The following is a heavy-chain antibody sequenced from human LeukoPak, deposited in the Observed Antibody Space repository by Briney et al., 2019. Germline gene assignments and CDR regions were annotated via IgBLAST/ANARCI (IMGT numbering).Heavy chain of an antibody. J-gene: IGHJ4*02. V-gene: IGHV3-23*01. CDR1: GFTFSSYA. CDR3: AKYPSQFLDYGDSYYFDY. D-gene: IGHD4-17*01. Sequence: GGSLRLSCAASGFTFSSYAMSWVRQAPGKGLGWVSAISGSGGSTYYADSVKGRFTTSRDNSKNTLYLQMNSLRAEDTAVYYCAKYPSQFLDYGDSYYFDYWGQGTLVTVSS. CDR2: ISGSGGST.